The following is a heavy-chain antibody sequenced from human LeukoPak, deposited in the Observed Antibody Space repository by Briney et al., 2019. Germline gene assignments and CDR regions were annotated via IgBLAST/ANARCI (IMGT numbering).Heavy chain of an antibody. CDR3: ARDRRMVAATPFDY. V-gene: IGHV1-2*02. CDR2: INPNSGGT. J-gene: IGHJ4*02. D-gene: IGHD2-15*01. CDR1: GYTFTGYY. Sequence: ASVKVSCKASGYTFTGYYMHWVRQAPGQGREWMGWINPNSGGTNYAPKFQGRVTITRDTSISTAYMELSRLRSDDTAVYYCARDRRMVAATPFDYWGQGTLVTVSS.